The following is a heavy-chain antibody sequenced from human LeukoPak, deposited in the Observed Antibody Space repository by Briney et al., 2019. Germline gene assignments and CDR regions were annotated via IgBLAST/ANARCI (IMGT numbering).Heavy chain of an antibody. CDR2: INPNSGGT. Sequence: ASVKVSCKASGYTFTGYYMHWVRQAPGQGLEWMGWINPNSGGTKYARKFQGRVTMTRDTSISTAYMELSRLRSDDTAMYYCARESGWYYDYWGQGTLVTVSS. J-gene: IGHJ4*02. V-gene: IGHV1-2*02. CDR1: GYTFTGYY. CDR3: ARESGWYYDY. D-gene: IGHD6-19*01.